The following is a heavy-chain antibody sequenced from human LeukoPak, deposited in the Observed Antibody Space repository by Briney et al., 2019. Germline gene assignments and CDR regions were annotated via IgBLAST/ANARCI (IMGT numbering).Heavy chain of an antibody. Sequence: QPGGSLSLSCAAPGFPFSSYAMHWVRQPPGKGLEYVSAISSNGGSTYYANSVKGRFTISRDNSKNTLYLQMGSLRAEDMAVYYCATTGTTGNANDYWGQGTLVTVSS. D-gene: IGHD1-7*01. CDR1: GFPFSSYA. V-gene: IGHV3-64*01. J-gene: IGHJ4*02. CDR2: ISSNGGST. CDR3: ATTGTTGNANDY.